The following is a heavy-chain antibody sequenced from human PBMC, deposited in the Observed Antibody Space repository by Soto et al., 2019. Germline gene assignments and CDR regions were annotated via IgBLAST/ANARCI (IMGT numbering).Heavy chain of an antibody. Sequence: GGSLRLSCAASGFTFSNYGIHWVRQALVKGLEWVAVISYDGSNKYYADSVKGRFTISRDNAENTLYLQMNSLRGEDTAVYYCARPYSGSWYYFDYSGQGTRVTVSS. V-gene: IGHV3-30*03. D-gene: IGHD6-13*01. J-gene: IGHJ4*02. CDR1: GFTFSNYG. CDR3: ARPYSGSWYYFDY. CDR2: ISYDGSNK.